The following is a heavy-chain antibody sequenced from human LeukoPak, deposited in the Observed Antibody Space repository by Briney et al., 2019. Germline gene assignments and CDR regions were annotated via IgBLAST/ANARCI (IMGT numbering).Heavy chain of an antibody. V-gene: IGHV3-23*01. J-gene: IGHJ4*02. CDR1: GFTFSSYA. CDR2: IGGSGGST. D-gene: IGHD3-22*01. Sequence: GGSLRLSCAASGFTFSSYAMSWVRQAPGKGLEWVSAIGGSGGSTYYADSVKGRFTISRDNSKNTLYLRMNSLRAEDTAVYYCAKAYYYDSSGYYFLPTQTDYWGQGTLVTVSS. CDR3: AKAYYYDSSGYYFLPTQTDY.